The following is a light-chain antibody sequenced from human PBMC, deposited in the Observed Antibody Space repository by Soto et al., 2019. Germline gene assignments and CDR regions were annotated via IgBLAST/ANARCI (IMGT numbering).Light chain of an antibody. Sequence: QSALTQPASVSGSPGQSITISCTGTSDDVGSYNLVSWFQQHPGKAPKLIVYEDTKRPSRISNRFSGSKSGNTASLTISGLQTEDEAHYCCCSYAGAMGVLFGGGTKVTVL. V-gene: IGLV2-23*01. J-gene: IGLJ2*01. CDR1: SDDVGSYNL. CDR2: EDT. CDR3: CSYAGAMGVL.